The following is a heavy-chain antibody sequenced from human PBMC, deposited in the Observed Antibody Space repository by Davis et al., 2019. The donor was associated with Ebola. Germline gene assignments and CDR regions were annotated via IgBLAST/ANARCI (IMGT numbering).Heavy chain of an antibody. CDR2: ISSSSSTI. CDR3: ARRDLLIQYGMDV. J-gene: IGHJ6*02. Sequence: GGSLRLSCAASGFTFSSYTMNWVRQAPGKGLEWVSYISSSSSTIYYADSVKGRFTISRDNAKNSLYLQMHSLRDEDTAVYYCARRDLLIQYGMDVWGQGTTVTVSS. CDR1: GFTFSSYT. V-gene: IGHV3-48*02. D-gene: IGHD2-21*01.